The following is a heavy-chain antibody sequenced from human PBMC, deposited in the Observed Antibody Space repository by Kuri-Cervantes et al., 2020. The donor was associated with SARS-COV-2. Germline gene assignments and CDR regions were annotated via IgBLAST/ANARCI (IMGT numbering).Heavy chain of an antibody. CDR3: TRHWEVEDIVVVPAAIAYGFDP. CDR2: IKSKPYGTPT. J-gene: IGHJ5*02. V-gene: IGHV3-49*03. D-gene: IGHD2-2*02. Sequence: GGSLRLSCTASGFTFEDYSISWFRQAPGKGLEWVSLIKSKPYGTPTEYAASVKGRFTISRDDSKSIAYLQMNSLKTEGTAVYYCTRHWEVEDIVVVPAAIAYGFDPWGQGTLITVSS. CDR1: GFTFEDYS.